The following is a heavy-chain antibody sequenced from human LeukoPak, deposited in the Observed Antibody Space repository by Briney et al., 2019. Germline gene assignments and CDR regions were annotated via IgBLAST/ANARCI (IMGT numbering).Heavy chain of an antibody. Sequence: QPGGSLRLSCAASGFTFDDYGMSWLRQAPGKGLEWGSGIIWNGGSTGYADSVKGRFTISRDNAKNSLYLQMNSLRAEDTALYYCARSTAKLTGYYNYMDVWGKGTTVTVSS. V-gene: IGHV3-20*04. D-gene: IGHD3-9*01. CDR1: GFTFDDYG. CDR3: ARSTAKLTGYYNYMDV. CDR2: IIWNGGST. J-gene: IGHJ6*03.